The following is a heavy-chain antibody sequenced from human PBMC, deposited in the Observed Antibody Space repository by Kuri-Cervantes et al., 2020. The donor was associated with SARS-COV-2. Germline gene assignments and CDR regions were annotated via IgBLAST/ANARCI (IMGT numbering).Heavy chain of an antibody. V-gene: IGHV4-4*02. CDR2: IFHDGST. J-gene: IGHJ3*02. CDR1: GGALNTYNW. D-gene: IGHD2-2*02. CDR3: ARESTYTFDI. Sequence: GSLRLSCVVSGGALNTYNWWTWVRQPPGKGLQWIGEIFHDGSTKSNPSLSLRGRVTMSLDKSKNQLSLNLTSVTAADTAVYYCARESTYTFDIWGQGTLVTVSS.